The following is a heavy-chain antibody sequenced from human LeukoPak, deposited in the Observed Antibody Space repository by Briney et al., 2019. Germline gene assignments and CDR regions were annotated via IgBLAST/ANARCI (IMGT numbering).Heavy chain of an antibody. CDR1: GYTFTSHG. CDR3: ARGRLNGNVDF. J-gene: IGHJ4*02. D-gene: IGHD1-20*01. Sequence: ASVKVSCKASGYTFTSHGISWVRQAAGQGFEWMGWMHPNSGDTGYAHNLLGRITITRDSSTATVFMELSSLRSEDTAMYYCARGRLNGNVDFWGQGTLVTVSS. V-gene: IGHV1-8*01. CDR2: MHPNSGDT.